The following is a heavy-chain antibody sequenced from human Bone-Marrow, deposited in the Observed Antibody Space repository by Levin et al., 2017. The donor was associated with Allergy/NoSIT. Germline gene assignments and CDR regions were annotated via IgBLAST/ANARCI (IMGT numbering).Heavy chain of an antibody. CDR1: GFTFDDYG. V-gene: IGHV3-20*01. J-gene: IGHJ3*02. CDR2: INWNGGTT. CDR3: ARQRSTMSIHDGFDI. Sequence: GESLKISCEASGFTFDDYGMSWVRQAPGKGLEWVSGINWNGGTTAYADSVKGRLTISRDNAKNSLYLQMNSLRAEDTALYHCARQRSTMSIHDGFDIWGQGTIVTVSS. D-gene: IGHD3-3*01.